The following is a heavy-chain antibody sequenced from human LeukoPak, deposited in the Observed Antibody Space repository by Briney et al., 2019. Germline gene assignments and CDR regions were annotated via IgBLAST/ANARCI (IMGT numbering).Heavy chain of an antibody. V-gene: IGHV1-18*01. D-gene: IGHD3-3*01. CDR3: AKSPLRTRILLDY. CDR2: ISAYNGNT. CDR1: GYTFTSYG. J-gene: IGHJ4*02. Sequence: EASVKVSCKASGYTFTSYGISWVRQAPGQGLEWMGWISAYNGNTNYAQKLQGRVTMTTDTSTSTAYMELRSLRADDTAVYYCAKSPLRTRILLDYWGQGTLVTVSS.